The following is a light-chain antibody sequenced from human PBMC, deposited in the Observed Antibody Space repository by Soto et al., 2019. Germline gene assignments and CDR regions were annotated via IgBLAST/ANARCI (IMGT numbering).Light chain of an antibody. CDR1: SGHSSYA. Sequence: QPVLTQSPSASASLGASVKLTCTLSSGHSSYAIAWHQQQPDKGPRYLMKLNSDGSHSKGDGIPDRFSGSSSGAERYLTISSLQSEDGADYYCQTWGTGIVVFGGGTNVTVL. V-gene: IGLV4-69*01. CDR2: LNSDGSH. J-gene: IGLJ2*01. CDR3: QTWGTGIVV.